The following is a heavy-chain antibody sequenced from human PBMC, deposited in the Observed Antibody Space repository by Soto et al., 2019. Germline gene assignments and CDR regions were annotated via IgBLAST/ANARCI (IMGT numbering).Heavy chain of an antibody. CDR2: ISGSGGST. D-gene: IGHD6-19*01. CDR1: GLTFSSYA. Sequence: EVQLLESGGGLVQPGGSLRLSRAASGLTFSSYAMSWVRQAPGKGLEWVSAISGSGGSTFYADSVKGRFTISRDNSKNALFLQMNSLRAEDTAVYYCAGRIAVAGTLAYWGQGTLVSVSS. CDR3: AGRIAVAGTLAY. V-gene: IGHV3-23*01. J-gene: IGHJ4*02.